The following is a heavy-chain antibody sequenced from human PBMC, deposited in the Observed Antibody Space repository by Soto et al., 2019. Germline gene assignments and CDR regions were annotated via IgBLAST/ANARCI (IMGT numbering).Heavy chain of an antibody. CDR1: CGSISSSNW. CDR3: ARATSSWYRNYYYGMDV. D-gene: IGHD6-13*01. V-gene: IGHV4-4*02. CDR2: IYHSGST. J-gene: IGHJ6*02. Sequence: SETLSLTCAVSCGSISSSNWWSWVRQPPGKGLEWIGEIYHSGSTNYNPSLKSRVTISVDKSKNQFSLKLSSVTAADTAVYYCARATSSWYRNYYYGMDVWGQGTTVTVSS.